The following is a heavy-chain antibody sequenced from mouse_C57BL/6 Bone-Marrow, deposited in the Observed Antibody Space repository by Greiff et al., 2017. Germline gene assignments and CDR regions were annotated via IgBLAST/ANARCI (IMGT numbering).Heavy chain of an antibody. Sequence: VQLQQSGPELVKPGASVKISCKASGYAFSSSWMNWVKQRPGKGLEWIGRIYPGDGDTNYNGKFKGKATLTADKSSSTAYMQLSSLTSEDSAVYFCAIYPLYAMDYWGQGTSVTVSS. V-gene: IGHV1-82*01. CDR3: AIYPLYAMDY. CDR2: IYPGDGDT. CDR1: GYAFSSSW. J-gene: IGHJ4*01.